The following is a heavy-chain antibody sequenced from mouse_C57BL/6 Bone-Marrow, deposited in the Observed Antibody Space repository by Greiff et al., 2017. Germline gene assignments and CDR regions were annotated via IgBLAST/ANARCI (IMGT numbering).Heavy chain of an antibody. V-gene: IGHV5-12*01. Sequence: EVKVEESGGGLVQPGGSLKLSCAASGFTFSDYYMYWVRQTPEKRLEWVAYISNGGGSTYYPDTVKGRFTISRDNAKNTLYLQMSRLKSEDTAMYYCARDYYGSLDYWGQGTTLTVSS. D-gene: IGHD1-1*01. CDR3: ARDYYGSLDY. J-gene: IGHJ2*01. CDR1: GFTFSDYY. CDR2: ISNGGGST.